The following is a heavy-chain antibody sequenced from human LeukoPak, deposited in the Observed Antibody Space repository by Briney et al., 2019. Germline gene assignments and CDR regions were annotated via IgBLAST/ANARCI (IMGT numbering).Heavy chain of an antibody. CDR3: ARDLRAELSHLSESDY. Sequence: ASVKVSCKASGYTFTSYGISWVRQAPGQGLEWMGWISAYNGNTNYAQKLQGRVTMTTDTSTSTACMELRSLRSDDTAVYYCARDLRAELSHLSESDYWGQGTLVTVSS. J-gene: IGHJ4*02. CDR1: GYTFTSYG. V-gene: IGHV1-18*01. CDR2: ISAYNGNT. D-gene: IGHD2/OR15-2a*01.